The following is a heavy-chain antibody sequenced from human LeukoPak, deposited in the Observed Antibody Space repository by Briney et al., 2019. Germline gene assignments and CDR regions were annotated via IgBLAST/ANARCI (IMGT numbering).Heavy chain of an antibody. CDR2: INAGNGNT. V-gene: IGHV1-3*01. CDR1: GYTFTSYA. Sequence: ASVKVSCKASGYTFTSYAMHWVRQAPGQRLEWMGWINAGNGNTKYSQKFQGRVTITRDTSASTAYMELSSLRSEDTAVYYCARDCRGRSTSCWSFDYWGQGTLVTVSS. D-gene: IGHD2-2*01. CDR3: ARDCRGRSTSCWSFDY. J-gene: IGHJ4*02.